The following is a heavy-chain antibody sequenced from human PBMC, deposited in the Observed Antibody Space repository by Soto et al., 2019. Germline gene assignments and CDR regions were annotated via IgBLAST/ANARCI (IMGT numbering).Heavy chain of an antibody. CDR2: IYYSGST. V-gene: IGHV4-39*01. CDR1: GGSISSSSYY. Sequence: SETLSLTCTVSGGSISSSSYYWGWIRQPPGKGLEWIGSIYYSGSTYYNPSLKSRVTISVDTSKNQFSLKLSSVTAADTAVYYCASLSWYEGRGIFPPYYYYGMDVWGQGTTVTVSS. J-gene: IGHJ6*02. CDR3: ASLSWYEGRGIFPPYYYYGMDV. D-gene: IGHD6-13*01.